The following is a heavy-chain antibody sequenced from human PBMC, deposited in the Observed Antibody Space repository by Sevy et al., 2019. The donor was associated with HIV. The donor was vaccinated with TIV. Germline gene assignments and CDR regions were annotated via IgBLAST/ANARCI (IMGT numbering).Heavy chain of an antibody. CDR3: ARSPPLTYYYDSSGHLGGHWFDP. D-gene: IGHD3-22*01. CDR2: INPNSGGT. J-gene: IGHJ5*02. CDR1: GYTFTGYY. Sequence: ASVKVSCKASGYTFTGYYMHWVRQPPGQGLEWMGWINPNSGGTNYAQKFQGRVTMTRDTSISTAYMELSRLRSDDTAVYYCARSPPLTYYYDSSGHLGGHWFDPWGQGTLVTVSS. V-gene: IGHV1-2*02.